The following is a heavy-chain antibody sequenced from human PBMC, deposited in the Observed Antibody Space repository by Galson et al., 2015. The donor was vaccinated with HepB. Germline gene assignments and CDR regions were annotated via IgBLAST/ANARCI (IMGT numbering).Heavy chain of an antibody. CDR3: VRASRGTVSGISWYFDL. J-gene: IGHJ2*01. CDR1: GFSYSAYS. V-gene: IGHV3-21*01. Sequence: SLRLSCAGSGFSYSAYSMDWVRQAPGKGLEWVSSIDRSSSYIFYADSVKGRFTVSRDNAENSLYLQMNSLRVEDTALYYCVRASRGTVSGISWYFDLWGRGTLVTVS. CDR2: IDRSSSYI. D-gene: IGHD6-19*01.